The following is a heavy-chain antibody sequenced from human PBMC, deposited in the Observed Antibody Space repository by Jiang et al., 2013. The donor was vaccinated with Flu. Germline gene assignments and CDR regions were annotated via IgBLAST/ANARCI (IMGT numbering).Heavy chain of an antibody. CDR3: ARAYRGGEDAFDI. J-gene: IGHJ3*02. Sequence: FSSYDINWVRHAAGQGLEWMGWMNPKSGNTGYTQKFQGRVSMTRDTSISTAYMELSSLRSDDTAVYYCARAYRGGEDAFDIWGQGTMVTVSS. V-gene: IGHV1-8*02. CDR2: MNPKSGNT. D-gene: IGHD2-21*01. CDR1: FSSYD.